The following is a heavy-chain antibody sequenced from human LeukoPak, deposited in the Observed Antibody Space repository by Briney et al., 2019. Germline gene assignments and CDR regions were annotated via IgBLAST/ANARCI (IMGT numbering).Heavy chain of an antibody. CDR1: GGSFSGYY. CDR2: INNSGST. CDR3: ASHGSQEYYYSYLDV. V-gene: IGHV4-34*01. Sequence: KASDTLSLTCAVYGGSFSGYYWSSVRQPPGKGLEWHGEINNSGSTNYNPPLKSRATISVDTSKNQFSLKLSSVTAADTAVYYCASHGSQEYYYSYLDVWGKGTTVTVSS. D-gene: IGHD5-24*01. J-gene: IGHJ6*03.